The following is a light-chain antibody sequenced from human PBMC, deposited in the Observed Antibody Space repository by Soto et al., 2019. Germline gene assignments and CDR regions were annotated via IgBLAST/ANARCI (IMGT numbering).Light chain of an antibody. J-gene: IGKJ5*01. CDR2: DTF. Sequence: ETVMTQSPATLSVSPGERATLSCRASQSVSNFLAWYQQKPGQAPRLLIYDTFNRATGIPARFSGSGSGTDFTLTINNLQPEDFAVYYCQQRSNWPITFGQGTRLEIK. CDR1: QSVSNF. CDR3: QQRSNWPIT. V-gene: IGKV3-11*01.